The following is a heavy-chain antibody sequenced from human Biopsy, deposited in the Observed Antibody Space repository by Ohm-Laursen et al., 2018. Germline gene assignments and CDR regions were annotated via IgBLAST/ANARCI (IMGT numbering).Heavy chain of an antibody. D-gene: IGHD1-26*01. CDR2: IFYDGSNT. CDR1: GFTFNNYG. CDR3: ARDALGGGSYRFFY. V-gene: IGHV3-30*03. Sequence: SSLRLSCAASGFTFNNYGMQWVRQAPGKGLEWVAFIFYDGSNTYYADSVKGRFTISRDNSRDTLYLQMSSLGSDDTAVYYCARDALGGGSYRFFYWGQGSLVTVSS. J-gene: IGHJ4*02.